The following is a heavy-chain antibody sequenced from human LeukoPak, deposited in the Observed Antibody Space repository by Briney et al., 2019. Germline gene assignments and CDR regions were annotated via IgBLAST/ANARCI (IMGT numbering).Heavy chain of an antibody. J-gene: IGHJ4*02. CDR1: GFNFNDYT. CDR3: PRDSWDQLYFDS. D-gene: IGHD1-1*01. Sequence: PGGSLRLSCIFSGFNFNDYTMNWVRQAPGKGLEWLAVISYDGSNKEYADSVRGRFIISRDNSKNAVYLEINFLTTEDTAVYYCPRDSWDQLYFDSWGQGNLVTVSS. V-gene: IGHV3-30*04. CDR2: ISYDGSNK.